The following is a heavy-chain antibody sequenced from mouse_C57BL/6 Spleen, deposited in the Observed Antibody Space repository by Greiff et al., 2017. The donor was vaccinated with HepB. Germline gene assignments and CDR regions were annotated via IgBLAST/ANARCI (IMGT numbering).Heavy chain of an antibody. D-gene: IGHD1-1*01. Sequence: DVKLVESGGDLVKPGGSLKLSCATSGFTFSSYGMSWVRQTPDKRLEWVATISSGGSYTYYPDSVKGRFTISRDNAKNTLYLQMSSLKSEDTAMYYCATFTTVDFAYWGQGTLVTVSA. V-gene: IGHV5-6*02. J-gene: IGHJ3*01. CDR2: ISSGGSYT. CDR3: ATFTTVDFAY. CDR1: GFTFSSYG.